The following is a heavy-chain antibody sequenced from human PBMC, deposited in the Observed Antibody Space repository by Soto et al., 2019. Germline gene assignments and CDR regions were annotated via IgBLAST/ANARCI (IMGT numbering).Heavy chain of an antibody. V-gene: IGHV4-61*01. CDR1: GGSVSSGSYY. CDR3: ARLRIAAAGVYYFDY. J-gene: IGHJ4*02. Sequence: SETLSLTCTVSGGSVSSGSYYWSWIRQPPGKGLEWIGYIYYSGSTNYNPSLKSRVTISVDTSKNQLSLKLSSVTAADTAVYYFARLRIAAAGVYYFDYWGQGTLVTVSS. D-gene: IGHD6-13*01. CDR2: IYYSGST.